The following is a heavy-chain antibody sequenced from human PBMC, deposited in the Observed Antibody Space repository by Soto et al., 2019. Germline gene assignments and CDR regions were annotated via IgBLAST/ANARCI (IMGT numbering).Heavy chain of an antibody. D-gene: IGHD1-26*01. CDR3: AKTSGSYFGYNWFDP. J-gene: IGHJ5*02. Sequence: LRLSCAASGFTFSSYAMSWVRQAPGKGLEWVSAISGSGGSTYYADSVKGRFTISRDNSKNTLYLQMNSLRAEDTAVYYCAKTSGSYFGYNWFDPWGQGTLVTVSS. V-gene: IGHV3-23*01. CDR1: GFTFSSYA. CDR2: ISGSGGST.